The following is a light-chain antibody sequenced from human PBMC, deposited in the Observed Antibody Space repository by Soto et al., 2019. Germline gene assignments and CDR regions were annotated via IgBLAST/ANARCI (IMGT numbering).Light chain of an antibody. J-gene: IGLJ1*01. CDR1: SSDVGGYNF. CDR2: EVS. CDR3: SSYTTSTTVV. V-gene: IGLV2-14*01. Sequence: QSALTQPRSVSGSPGQSVTISCTGTSSDVGGYNFVAWYQQHPGKAPKLIIYEVSSRPSGVSNRFSGSKSGNTASLTISGLQPEDEADYYCSSYTTSTTVVFGTGTKLTVL.